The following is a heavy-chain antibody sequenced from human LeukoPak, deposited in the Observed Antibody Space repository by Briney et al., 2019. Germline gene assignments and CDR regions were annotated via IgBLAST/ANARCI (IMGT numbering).Heavy chain of an antibody. CDR3: AKLPVTSGYDSPPTHHGMDV. CDR1: GFTFSSYG. CDR2: ISYDGSNK. Sequence: PGGSLRLSCAASGFTFSSYGMHWVRQAPGKGLEWVAVISYDGSNKYYADSVKGRFTISRDNSKNTLYLQMNSLRAEDKAVYYCAKLPVTSGYDSPPTHHGMDVWGKGTTVTVSS. V-gene: IGHV3-30*18. J-gene: IGHJ6*04. D-gene: IGHD5-12*01.